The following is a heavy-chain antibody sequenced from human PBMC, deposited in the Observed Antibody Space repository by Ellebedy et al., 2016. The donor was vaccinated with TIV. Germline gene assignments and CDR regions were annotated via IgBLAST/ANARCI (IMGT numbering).Heavy chain of an antibody. Sequence: PGGSLRLSCAASGFTFSSYSMNWVRQAPGKGLEWVSSISSSSSYIYYADSVKGRFTISRDNAKNSLYLQMNSLRAEDTAVYYCAREEDCSGGSCYRYWGQGTLVTVSS. CDR2: ISSSSSYI. CDR1: GFTFSSYS. D-gene: IGHD2-15*01. V-gene: IGHV3-21*01. CDR3: AREEDCSGGSCYRY. J-gene: IGHJ4*02.